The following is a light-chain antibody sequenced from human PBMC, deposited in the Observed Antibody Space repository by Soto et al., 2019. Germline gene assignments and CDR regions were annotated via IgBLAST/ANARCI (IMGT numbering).Light chain of an antibody. J-gene: IGLJ1*01. CDR2: EVN. Sequence: QSVLTQPPSASGSPGQSVTISCTGTSSDVGGYNYVSWYQQYPGKAPQLVIYEVNKRPSGVPDRFSGSKSGNTASLTVFGLQAEDEADYYCSSYVGTKSYVFGTGTQLTV. CDR3: SSYVGTKSYV. CDR1: SSDVGGYNY. V-gene: IGLV2-8*01.